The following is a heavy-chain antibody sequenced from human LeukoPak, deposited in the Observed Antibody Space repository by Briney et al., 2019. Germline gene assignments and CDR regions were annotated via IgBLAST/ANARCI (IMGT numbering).Heavy chain of an antibody. V-gene: IGHV1-24*01. CDR3: ATVPRYYDFWSGYYYYYGMDV. D-gene: IGHD3-3*01. J-gene: IGHJ6*02. CDR1: GYTLTELS. CDR2: FDPEDGET. Sequence: ASVKVSCKVSGYTLTELSMHWVRQAPGKGLEWMGGFDPEDGETIYAQKFQGRVTMTEDTSTDTAYMELSSLRSEDTAVYYCATVPRYYDFWSGYYYYYGMDVWGQGTTVTVSS.